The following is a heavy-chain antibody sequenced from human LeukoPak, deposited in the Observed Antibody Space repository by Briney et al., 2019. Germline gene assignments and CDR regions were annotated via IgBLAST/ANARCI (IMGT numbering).Heavy chain of an antibody. D-gene: IGHD3-10*01. CDR1: GFTFSSYW. Sequence: PGGSLRLSCAASGFTFSSYWMSWVRQAPGKGLEWVANIKQDGSEKYYVDSVKGRFTISRDNAKNSLYPQMNSLRAEDTAVYYCARSGYYYYGSGSHYSRPHDYWGQGTLVTVSS. CDR3: ARSGYYYYGSGSHYSRPHDY. CDR2: IKQDGSEK. V-gene: IGHV3-7*01. J-gene: IGHJ4*02.